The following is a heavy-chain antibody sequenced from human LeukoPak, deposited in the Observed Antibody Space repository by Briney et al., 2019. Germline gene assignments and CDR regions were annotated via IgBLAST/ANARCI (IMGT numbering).Heavy chain of an antibody. CDR1: GFTFSSYA. CDR3: ASWPVGWYGEDS. D-gene: IGHD6-19*01. V-gene: IGHV3-23*01. CDR2: ISGSDGRL. Sequence: GGSLRLSCAASGFTFSSYAMSWVRQAPGKGLEWVSAISGSDGRLFYADSVKGRFTISRDNSKNTLHLQMNSLRVEDTAVYYCASWPVGWYGEDSWGQGTLVTVSS. J-gene: IGHJ4*02.